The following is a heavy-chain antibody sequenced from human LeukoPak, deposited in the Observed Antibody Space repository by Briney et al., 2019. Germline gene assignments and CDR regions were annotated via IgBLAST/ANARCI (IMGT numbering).Heavy chain of an antibody. CDR2: ISDIGST. D-gene: IGHD2/OR15-2a*01. CDR3: AGHHPRNTVDF. V-gene: IGHV4-59*08. CDR1: GGSISSYY. Sequence: SETLSLTCTVSGGSISSYYWSWIRQPPGKGLEWIAYISDIGSTNYNPSLKSRVTISLDTSKNQFSLKLSSVTAANTAVYYCAGHHPRNTVDFWGQGTLVTVSS. J-gene: IGHJ4*02.